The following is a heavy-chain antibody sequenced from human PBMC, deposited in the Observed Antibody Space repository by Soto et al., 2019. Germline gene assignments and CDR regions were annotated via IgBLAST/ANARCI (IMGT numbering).Heavy chain of an antibody. CDR2: IWYDGSNK. D-gene: IGHD6-19*01. J-gene: IGHJ6*02. Sequence: QVQLVESGGGVVQPGRSLRLSCAASGFTFSSYGMHWVRQAPGKGLEWVAVIWYDGSNKYYADSVKGRFTISRDNSKNTLYLQMNSLRAEDTAVYYCAREERYSSGWVNYYYYYGMDVWGQGTTVTVSS. V-gene: IGHV3-33*01. CDR1: GFTFSSYG. CDR3: AREERYSSGWVNYYYYYGMDV.